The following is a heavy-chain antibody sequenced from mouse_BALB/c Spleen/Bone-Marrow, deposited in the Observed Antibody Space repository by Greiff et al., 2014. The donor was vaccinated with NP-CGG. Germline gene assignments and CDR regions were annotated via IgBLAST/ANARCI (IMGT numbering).Heavy chain of an antibody. CDR2: ISSGGSYT. Sequence: DVKLVESGGGLVKPGGSLKLSCAASGFTFSSYTMSWVRQAPEKRLEWLATISSGGSYTYYPDSVKGRFAISRDNAKNTLYLQMSSLKSEDTAMYYCTRDLYDGYSYYAMDYWGQGTSVTVSS. D-gene: IGHD2-3*01. CDR3: TRDLYDGYSYYAMDY. J-gene: IGHJ4*01. CDR1: GFTFSSYT. V-gene: IGHV5-6-4*01.